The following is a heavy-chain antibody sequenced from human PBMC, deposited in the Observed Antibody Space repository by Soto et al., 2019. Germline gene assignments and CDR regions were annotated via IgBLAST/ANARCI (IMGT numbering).Heavy chain of an antibody. D-gene: IGHD2-2*01. Sequence: PSETLSLTCTVSVGSISSGGYYWSWIRQHPGKGLEWIGYIYYSGSTYYNPSLKSRVTISVDTSKNQFSLKLSSVTAADTAVYYCARAIVVPAAMPLYYFDYWGQGTLVTVSS. J-gene: IGHJ4*02. CDR2: IYYSGST. CDR1: VGSISSGGYY. V-gene: IGHV4-31*03. CDR3: ARAIVVPAAMPLYYFDY.